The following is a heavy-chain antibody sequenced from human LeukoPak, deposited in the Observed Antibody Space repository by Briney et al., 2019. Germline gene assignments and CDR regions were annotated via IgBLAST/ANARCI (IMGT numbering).Heavy chain of an antibody. Sequence: GGSLRLSCAASGFTFDDYAMHWVRQAPGKGLEWVSGISWNSGSIGYADSVKGRFTISRDNAKNSLYLQMNSLRAEDTALYYCAKGGSGSYFDYWGREPWSPSPQ. D-gene: IGHD3-10*01. CDR1: GFTFDDYA. CDR2: ISWNSGSI. V-gene: IGHV3-9*01. CDR3: AKGGSGSYFDY. J-gene: IGHJ4*02.